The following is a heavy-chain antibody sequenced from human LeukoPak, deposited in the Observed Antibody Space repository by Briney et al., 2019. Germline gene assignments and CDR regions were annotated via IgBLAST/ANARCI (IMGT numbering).Heavy chain of an antibody. V-gene: IGHV3-9*01. D-gene: IGHD4-11*01. J-gene: IGHJ6*03. CDR3: TRLMTTGTPLLRPYMDV. CDR1: GFTFDDYG. Sequence: GRSLRLSCEASGFTFDDYGMHWLRQAPGRGVGWVSGNSWNSGSIGYADSVKGRFTIFRDDAKNSLNLQMNSLKTEDTAVYYCTRLMTTGTPLLRPYMDVWGKGTTVTVSS. CDR2: NSWNSGSI.